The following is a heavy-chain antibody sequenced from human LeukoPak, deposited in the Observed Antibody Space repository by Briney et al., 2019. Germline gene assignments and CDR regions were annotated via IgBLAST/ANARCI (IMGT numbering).Heavy chain of an antibody. V-gene: IGHV1-24*01. CDR3: AAGPYYYDSSGGPDAFDI. D-gene: IGHD3-22*01. J-gene: IGHJ3*02. CDR1: GYTLTELS. Sequence: ASVKVSCKVSGYTLTELSMQWVRQAPGKGLEWRGGFDPEDGETIYAQKFQGRVTMTEDTSTDTAYMELSSLRSEDTAVYYCAAGPYYYDSSGGPDAFDIWGQGTMVTVSS. CDR2: FDPEDGET.